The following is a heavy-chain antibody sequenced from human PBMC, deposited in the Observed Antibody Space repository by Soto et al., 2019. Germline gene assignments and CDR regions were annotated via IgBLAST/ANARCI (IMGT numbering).Heavy chain of an antibody. V-gene: IGHV1-3*05. Sequence: QVQLVQSGAEEKKPGASVKVSCKASGYTFTSYAMYWVRQAPGQRLEWMGWINAGNGNTKYSQKFQGRVTITRDTSASTAYMELSSLRSEDTAVYYCARGQGTAMANFDYWGQGTLVTVSS. D-gene: IGHD5-18*01. CDR2: INAGNGNT. CDR3: ARGQGTAMANFDY. J-gene: IGHJ4*02. CDR1: GYTFTSYA.